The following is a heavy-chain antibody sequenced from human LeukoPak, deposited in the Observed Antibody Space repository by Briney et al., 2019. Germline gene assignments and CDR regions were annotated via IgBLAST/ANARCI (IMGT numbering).Heavy chain of an antibody. D-gene: IGHD2-2*01. V-gene: IGHV1-69*13. J-gene: IGHJ5*02. Sequence: SVKLSCKASGATFSSYAISWMRQAPGQGLEWMGGIIPIFGTAIYAQKFQCRVTITADESTSTAYMELSSLRSEDTAVYYCARGTDFTPQFDPWGQGTLVTVSS. CDR3: ARGTDFTPQFDP. CDR1: GATFSSYA. CDR2: IIPIFGTA.